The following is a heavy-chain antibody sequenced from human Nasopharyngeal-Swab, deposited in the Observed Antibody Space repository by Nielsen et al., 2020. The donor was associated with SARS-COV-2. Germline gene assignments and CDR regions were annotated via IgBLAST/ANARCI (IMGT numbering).Heavy chain of an antibody. CDR2: IFGEESK. D-gene: IGHD3-3*01. Sequence: GGSLRLSCAASGFTVSHKYMTWVRQAPGKGLEWVSIIFGEESKYYADSVRGRFTLSRDDSNNTLYLQMNSLRADDSAVYYCATVGEFKRFDPWGQGTQVTVSS. J-gene: IGHJ5*02. CDR3: ATVGEFKRFDP. V-gene: IGHV3-53*01. CDR1: GFTVSHKY.